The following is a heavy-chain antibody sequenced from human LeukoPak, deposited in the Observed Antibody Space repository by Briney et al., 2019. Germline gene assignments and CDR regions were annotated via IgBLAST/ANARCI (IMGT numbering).Heavy chain of an antibody. D-gene: IGHD3-22*01. CDR2: IKQDGSEK. Sequence: GGSLRLSCAASGFTFISYWMSRVRQAPGKGLEWVANIKQDGSEKYYVDSVKGRFTISRDNAKNSLYLQMNSLGAEDTAVYYCARAGYYYDSSGPDAFDIWDQGTMASVSS. V-gene: IGHV3-7*01. CDR3: ARAGYYYDSSGPDAFDI. CDR1: GFTFISYW. J-gene: IGHJ3*02.